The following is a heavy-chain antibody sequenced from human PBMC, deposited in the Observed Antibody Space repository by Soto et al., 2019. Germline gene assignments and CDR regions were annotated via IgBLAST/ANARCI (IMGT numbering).Heavy chain of an antibody. J-gene: IGHJ4*01. V-gene: IGHV1-69*08. CDR1: GGYYRSYT. D-gene: IGHD4-17*01. CDR3: AGESVGDYPLLDY. CDR2: VIPIRGVV. Sequence: QVQVVQSGAEVKKPGSSVKVSCKASGGYYRSYTITWVRQAPGQGLEWMGRVIPIRGVVNYAQKCLGKVTFTADKSTSTAYMELSSLRSDDTAVYYCAGESVGDYPLLDYWGQGTLVTVSS.